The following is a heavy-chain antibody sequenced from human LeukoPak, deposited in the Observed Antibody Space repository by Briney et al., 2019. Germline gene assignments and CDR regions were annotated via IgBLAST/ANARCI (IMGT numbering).Heavy chain of an antibody. J-gene: IGHJ4*02. CDR3: AKDHYWSIDY. CDR2: IKGDGIST. Sequence: GGSLRLSCAASGFDFSSNWMHWVRHAPGQGLVWVSRIKGDGISTNYADSVKGRFTISRDIAKNTLYLQMNSLRAEDTGVYYCAKDHYWSIDYWGRGTLSPSLQ. D-gene: IGHD3-3*01. CDR1: GFDFSSNW. V-gene: IGHV3-74*01.